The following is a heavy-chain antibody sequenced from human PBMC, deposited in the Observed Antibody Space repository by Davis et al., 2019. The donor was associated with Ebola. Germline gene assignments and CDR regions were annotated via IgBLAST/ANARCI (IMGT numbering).Heavy chain of an antibody. D-gene: IGHD6-19*01. CDR2: INAGNVNT. V-gene: IGHV1-3*01. Sequence: ASVKVSCKASGYIFITYGMHWVRQAPGQRLEWMGWINAGNVNTKYSQKFQGRVTITRDTSASTAYMELSSLRSEDTAVYYCARAPGYSSNWFDPWGQGTLVTVSS. CDR1: GYIFITYG. CDR3: ARAPGYSSNWFDP. J-gene: IGHJ5*02.